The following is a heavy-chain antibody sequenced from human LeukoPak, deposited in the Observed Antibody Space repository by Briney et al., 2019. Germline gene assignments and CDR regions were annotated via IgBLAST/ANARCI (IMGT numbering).Heavy chain of an antibody. J-gene: IGHJ3*02. CDR2: ISAYNGNT. V-gene: IGHV1-18*01. Sequence: ASVKVSCKASGYTFTSYGISWVRQAPGQGLEWMGWISAYNGNTNYAQKLQGRVAMTTDRSTSTAYMELRSLGPDDTAVYYCARDAGSHYGDYGEAFDIWGQGTMVTVSS. CDR3: ARDAGSHYGDYGEAFDI. D-gene: IGHD4-17*01. CDR1: GYTFTSYG.